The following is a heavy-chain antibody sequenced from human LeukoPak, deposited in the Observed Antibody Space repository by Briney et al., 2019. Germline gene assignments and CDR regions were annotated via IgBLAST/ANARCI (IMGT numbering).Heavy chain of an antibody. D-gene: IGHD3-22*01. Sequence: PSETLSLTCTVPGGSISSGGYYWSWIRQHPGKGLEWIGYIYYSGSTYYNPSLKSRVTISVDTSKNQFSLKLSSVTAADTAVYYCARAEYYYDSSGYRVSGFDYWGQGTLVTVSS. CDR2: IYYSGST. CDR3: ARAEYYYDSSGYRVSGFDY. CDR1: GGSISSGGYY. V-gene: IGHV4-31*03. J-gene: IGHJ4*02.